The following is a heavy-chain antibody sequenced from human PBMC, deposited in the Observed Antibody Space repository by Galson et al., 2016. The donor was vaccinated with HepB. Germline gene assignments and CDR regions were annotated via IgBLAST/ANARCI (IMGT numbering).Heavy chain of an antibody. Sequence: QSGAEVKKPGESLKISCKGSGYTFTDFWIGWVRQTPGKGLEWMGIIYLDDSDTTYNPTIQGQVTLSADKSISTAYLQWSSLKASATAIYYFARQGSYGEIGGWYDPWGQGTLVTVSS. CDR3: ARQGSYGEIGGWYDP. CDR2: IYLDDSDT. J-gene: IGHJ5*02. V-gene: IGHV5-51*01. CDR1: GYTFTDFW. D-gene: IGHD4-17*01.